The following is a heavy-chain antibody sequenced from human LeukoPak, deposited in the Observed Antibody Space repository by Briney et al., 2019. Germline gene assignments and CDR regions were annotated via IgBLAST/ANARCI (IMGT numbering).Heavy chain of an antibody. CDR1: GFTFSNCW. CDR3: GRDPACGAIDY. J-gene: IGHJ4*02. V-gene: IGHV3-7*01. Sequence: GGSLRLSCAASGFTFSNCWLSWVRQGPGQGLGLVANRNPDCSGRYYVDSVRGRHTISRDNAKDSLYLQMNSLRAEDTAVYYCGRDPACGAIDYWGQGTLVTVSS. D-gene: IGHD1-26*01. CDR2: RNPDCSGR.